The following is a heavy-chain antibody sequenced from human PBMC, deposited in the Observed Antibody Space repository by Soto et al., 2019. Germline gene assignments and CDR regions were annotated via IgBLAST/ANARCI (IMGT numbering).Heavy chain of an antibody. CDR1: GFSFSGYN. D-gene: IGHD3-22*01. CDR2: ISGDSNYI. V-gene: IGHV3-21*01. J-gene: IGHJ3*01. Sequence: GGSLRLSCAASGFSFSGYNMNWVRQAPGKGLEWVSSISGDSNYIYYADSVQGRFTISRDNAKNSVYLQMNSLRAEDTAVYYCARVVYFDRSAYGLWGQGTMVTV. CDR3: ARVVYFDRSAYGL.